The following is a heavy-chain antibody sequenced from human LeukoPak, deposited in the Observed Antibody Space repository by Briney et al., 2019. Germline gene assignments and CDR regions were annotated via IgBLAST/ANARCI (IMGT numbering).Heavy chain of an antibody. CDR3: ARPGYNADFHDAFDI. CDR1: GFTFSSYS. J-gene: IGHJ3*02. D-gene: IGHD3-10*01. Sequence: GGSLRLSCAASGFTFSSYSMNWVRQAPGKGLEWVSSISSSSSYIYYADSVKGRFTISRDNAKNSLYLQMNSLRAEDTAVYYCARPGYNADFHDAFDIWGQGTMVTVSS. V-gene: IGHV3-21*01. CDR2: ISSSSSYI.